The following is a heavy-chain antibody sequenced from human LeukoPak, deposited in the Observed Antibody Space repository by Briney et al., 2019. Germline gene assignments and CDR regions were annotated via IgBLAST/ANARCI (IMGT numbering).Heavy chain of an antibody. D-gene: IGHD2-15*01. CDR3: AKDIEASI. Sequence: GGSLRLSCEASGFXFSDSAMDWVRQAPGKGLEWVSLISHSGANTFYADSVEGRFSVSRDNSKNTMYLQMNSLRAEDTAVYYCAKDIEASIWGQGTLVAVSS. V-gene: IGHV3-23*01. CDR2: ISHSGANT. J-gene: IGHJ4*02. CDR1: GFXFSDSA.